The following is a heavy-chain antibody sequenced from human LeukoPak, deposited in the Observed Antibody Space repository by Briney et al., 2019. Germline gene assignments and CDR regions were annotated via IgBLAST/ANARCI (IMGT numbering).Heavy chain of an antibody. CDR1: GFTFSSYW. CDR2: VNPDGSGT. J-gene: IGHJ4*02. V-gene: IGHV3-74*01. Sequence: GGSLRLSCAASGFTFSSYWMHWVRQAPGKGLVWVSRVNPDGSGTDYADSVKGRFTISRDNAKNTLYLQMNSLRAEDTAVYYCARDVGNFDYWGQGTLVTVSS. CDR3: ARDVGNFDY.